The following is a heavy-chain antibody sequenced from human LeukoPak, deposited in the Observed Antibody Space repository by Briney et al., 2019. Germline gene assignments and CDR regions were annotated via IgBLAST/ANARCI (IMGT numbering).Heavy chain of an antibody. CDR1: GDSISSSY. CDR2: ISYRGRT. CDR3: ARRVLESPVISENNWLDP. D-gene: IGHD3-10*01. J-gene: IGHJ5*02. Sequence: PSETLSLTCTGSGDSISSSYWSWIRQPPGKGLEWIGSISYRGRTNSNPSLKSRVSISVDTSKNQFSLSLTSVTAADTAVYYCARRVLESPVISENNWLDPWGQGTLVTVSS. V-gene: IGHV4-59*08.